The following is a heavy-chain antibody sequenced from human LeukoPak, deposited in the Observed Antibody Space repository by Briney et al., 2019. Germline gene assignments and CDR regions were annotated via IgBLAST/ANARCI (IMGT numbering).Heavy chain of an antibody. D-gene: IGHD1-26*01. CDR1: GGSISSYY. Sequence: PSETLSLTCTVSGGSISSYYWSWIRQPPGKGLEWIGYIYYSGSTNYNPSLKSRVTISVDTSKNQFSLKLSSVTAADTAVYYCARGTEPYYVLSAFDIWGQGTMVTASS. CDR3: ARGTEPYYVLSAFDI. V-gene: IGHV4-59*01. CDR2: IYYSGST. J-gene: IGHJ3*02.